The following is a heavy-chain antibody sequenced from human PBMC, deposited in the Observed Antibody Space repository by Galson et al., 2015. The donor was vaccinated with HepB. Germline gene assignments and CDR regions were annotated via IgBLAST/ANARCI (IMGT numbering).Heavy chain of an antibody. CDR3: ARDSESTVGAAADY. D-gene: IGHD6-13*01. CDR1: GFTFSNFA. Sequence: SLRLSCAASGFTFSNFAMTWVRQAPGKGLEWVSGISAGGDTAYYADSVEGRFTISRDYSKNTLYLQMNSLRAEDTAVYYCARDSESTVGAAADYWGQGTLVTVSS. V-gene: IGHV3-23*01. J-gene: IGHJ4*02. CDR2: ISAGGDTA.